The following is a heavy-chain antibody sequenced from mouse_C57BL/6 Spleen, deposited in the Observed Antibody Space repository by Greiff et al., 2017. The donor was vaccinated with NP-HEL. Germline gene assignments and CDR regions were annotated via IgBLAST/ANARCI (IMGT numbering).Heavy chain of an antibody. J-gene: IGHJ3*01. V-gene: IGHV1-61*01. CDR2: IYPSDSET. CDR3: ARSSYGSFAY. CDR1: GYTFTSYW. Sequence: VQLQQPGAELVRPGSSVKLSCKASGYTFTSYWMDWVKQRPGQGLEWIGNIYPSDSETHYNQKFKDKATLTVDKSSSTAYMQLSSLTSEDSAVYYCARSSYGSFAYWGQGTLVTVSA. D-gene: IGHD1-1*02.